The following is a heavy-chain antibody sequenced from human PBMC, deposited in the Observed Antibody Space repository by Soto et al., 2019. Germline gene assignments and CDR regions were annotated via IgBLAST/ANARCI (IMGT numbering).Heavy chain of an antibody. CDR1: GFTFSSYA. D-gene: IGHD5-12*01. J-gene: IGHJ4*02. Sequence: EVQLLESGGGLVQPGGSLRLSCAASGFTFSSYAMSWVRQDPGKGLEWVSAISGSGGSTYYADSVKGRFTISRDNSKNPLYLQMNSLRAEDTAVYYCAKGPNIVATLFDYWGQGTLVTVSS. CDR2: ISGSGGST. V-gene: IGHV3-23*01. CDR3: AKGPNIVATLFDY.